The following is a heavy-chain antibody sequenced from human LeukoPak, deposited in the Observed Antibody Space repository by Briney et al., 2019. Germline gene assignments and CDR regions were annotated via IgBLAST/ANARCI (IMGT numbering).Heavy chain of an antibody. J-gene: IGHJ6*04. V-gene: IGHV3-74*01. CDR1: GFTFSSYW. Sequence: GGSLRLSCAASGFTFSSYWMHWVRQAPGKGVVWVSRINSDGSSTSYADSVKGGFTISRDKGKNTLYLQMNSLRAEDTAVYYCARDDTASFKVWGKGTTVTVSS. CDR2: INSDGSST. D-gene: IGHD5-18*01. CDR3: ARDDTASFKV.